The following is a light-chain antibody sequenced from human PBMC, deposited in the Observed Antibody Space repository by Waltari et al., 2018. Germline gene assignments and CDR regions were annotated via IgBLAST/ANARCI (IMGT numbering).Light chain of an antibody. CDR3: SSFAGRWV. CDR1: SRDFGNYNF. Sequence: QSALTQPPSASGSPGQSVTISCPGTSRDFGNYNFVSWYQQHPGKAPKVIIYEVTKRSSGVPDRFSGSKSGNTASLTVSGLQAEDEADYYCSSFAGRWVFGGGTKLTVL. V-gene: IGLV2-8*01. CDR2: EVT. J-gene: IGLJ3*02.